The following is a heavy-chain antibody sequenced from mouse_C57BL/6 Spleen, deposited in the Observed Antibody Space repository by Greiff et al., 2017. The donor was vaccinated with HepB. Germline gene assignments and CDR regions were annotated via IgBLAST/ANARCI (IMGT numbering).Heavy chain of an antibody. D-gene: IGHD1-1*01. CDR1: GFTFSNYW. J-gene: IGHJ3*01. Sequence: EVQLVESGGGLVQPGGSMKLSCVASGFTFSNYWMNWVRQSPEKGLEWVAQIRLKSDNYATHYAESVKGRFTISRDDSKSSVYLQMNNLRAEDTGIYYCTGPPTTVVPWFAYWGQGTLVTVSA. CDR3: TGPPTTVVPWFAY. CDR2: IRLKSDNYAT. V-gene: IGHV6-3*01.